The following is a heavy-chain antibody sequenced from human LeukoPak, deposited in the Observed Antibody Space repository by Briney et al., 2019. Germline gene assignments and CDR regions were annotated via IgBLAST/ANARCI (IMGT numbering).Heavy chain of an antibody. CDR1: GFTFSSYG. J-gene: IGHJ4*02. Sequence: TGGSLRLSCAASGFTFSSYGMHWVRQAPGKGLEWVAFIRYDGSNKYYADSVKGRFTISRDNSKNTLYLQMNSLRAEDTAVYYCAKDLRLLLWFGELSPKGFDYWGQGTLVTVSS. D-gene: IGHD3-10*01. V-gene: IGHV3-30*02. CDR3: AKDLRLLLWFGELSPKGFDY. CDR2: IRYDGSNK.